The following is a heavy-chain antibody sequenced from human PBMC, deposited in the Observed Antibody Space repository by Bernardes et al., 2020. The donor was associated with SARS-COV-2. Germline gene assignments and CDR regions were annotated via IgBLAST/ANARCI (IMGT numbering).Heavy chain of an antibody. CDR1: GFIFSDYW. CDR3: AKRVFGGDTLTWGNWFDP. D-gene: IGHD3-9*01. Sequence: GESLKISCKGSGFIFSDYWIGWVRQMPGKGLEWMGIIYPATSQILYSPSLEGQVTISADRSISTVYLQWSSLKASDTGIYYCAKRVFGGDTLTWGNWFDPWGQGTLVTVSS. V-gene: IGHV5-51*01. CDR2: IYPATSQI. J-gene: IGHJ5*02.